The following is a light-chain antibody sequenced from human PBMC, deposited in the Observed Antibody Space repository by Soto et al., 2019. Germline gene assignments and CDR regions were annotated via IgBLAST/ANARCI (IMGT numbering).Light chain of an antibody. V-gene: IGKV1-27*01. J-gene: IGKJ1*01. CDR1: QGISTY. CDR2: AAS. Sequence: DIQMTQSPSSLSASVGDRVTITCRASQGISTYLVWYQQKPGTVPKLLIFAASTLQSGVPSRFSGSGSGTDLTLTISSLQPEDGATYSCQTYNGAPWTFGQGTKVDIK. CDR3: QTYNGAPWT.